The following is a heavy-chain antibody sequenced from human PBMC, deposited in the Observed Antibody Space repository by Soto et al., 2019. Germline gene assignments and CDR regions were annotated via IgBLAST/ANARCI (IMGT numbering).Heavy chain of an antibody. CDR1: GFTFRSYS. Sequence: EVQLVESGGGLVKPGGSLRLSCVDSGFTFRSYSMNWVRQAPGKGLEWSASVSSTSSVIWYADSLTGRFTISRDNAQNSLFLQTEGPRAEDTADYYCLRGRRGYTRDDVLDAWGHGTMVTVSS. D-gene: IGHD2-2*02. V-gene: IGHV3-21*06. CDR2: VSSTSSVI. J-gene: IGHJ3*01. CDR3: LRGRRGYTRDDVLDA.